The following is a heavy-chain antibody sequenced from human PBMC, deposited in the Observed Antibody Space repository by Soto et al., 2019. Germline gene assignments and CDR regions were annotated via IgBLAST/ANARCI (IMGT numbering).Heavy chain of an antibody. J-gene: IGHJ4*02. CDR2: ISNSFSDGNT. CDR1: VFTFSNFA. D-gene: IGHD1-26*01. Sequence: GGSLRLDCAAPVFTFSNFAMNWVRQAPGKGLEWVSAISNSFSDGNTHYADSVKGRFTVSRDNDKNTVFLEIDSLRAEDTAVYYCAKVFSPEGGNYFDHWGPGTLVTVSS. CDR3: AKVFSPEGGNYFDH. V-gene: IGHV3-23*01.